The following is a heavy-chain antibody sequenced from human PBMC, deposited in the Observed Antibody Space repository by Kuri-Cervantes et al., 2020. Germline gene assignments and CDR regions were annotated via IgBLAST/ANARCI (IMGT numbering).Heavy chain of an antibody. J-gene: IGHJ6*01. CDR2: INPNSGGT. Sequence: ASVKVSCKASGYTFTGYYMNWVRKAPGQGLEWMGWINPNSGGTNYAQKFQGWVTMTGDTSISTAYMELSRLRSDDTAVYYCARVGWSDPNYYYYGMDVWGQGTTVTVSS. CDR3: ARVGWSDPNYYYYGMDV. CDR1: GYTFTGYY. D-gene: IGHD6-19*01. V-gene: IGHV1-2*04.